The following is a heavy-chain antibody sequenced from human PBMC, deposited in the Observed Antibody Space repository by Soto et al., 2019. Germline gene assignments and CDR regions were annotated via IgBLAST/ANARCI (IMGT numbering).Heavy chain of an antibody. V-gene: IGHV3-21*01. CDR2: INSSSSSYI. Sequence: GGSLRLSCAASGFTFSSYSMNWVRQAPGKGLEWVSRINSSSSSYIYYADSVKGRFTISRDNAKNSLYLQMNSLRAEDTAVYYCARDRWDLNNWFDPWGQGTLVTVSS. CDR3: ARDRWDLNNWFDP. J-gene: IGHJ5*02. D-gene: IGHD1-26*01. CDR1: GFTFSSYS.